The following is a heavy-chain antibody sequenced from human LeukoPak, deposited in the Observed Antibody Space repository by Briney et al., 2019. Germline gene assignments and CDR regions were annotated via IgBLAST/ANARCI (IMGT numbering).Heavy chain of an antibody. V-gene: IGHV3-9*03. J-gene: IGHJ6*02. Sequence: GRSLRLSCAASGFTFDDYAMHWVRQAPGKGLEWVSGISWNSGSIGYADSVKGRFTISRDNAKNSLYLQMNSLRAEDMALYYCAKDISSGWYNDGMDVWGQGTTVTVSS. CDR1: GFTFDDYA. D-gene: IGHD6-19*01. CDR2: ISWNSGSI. CDR3: AKDISSGWYNDGMDV.